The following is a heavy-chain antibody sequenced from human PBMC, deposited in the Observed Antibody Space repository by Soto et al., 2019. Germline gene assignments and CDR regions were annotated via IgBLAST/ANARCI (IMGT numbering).Heavy chain of an antibody. CDR3: ARTEAVGKYYSGVAF. CDR2: VHPGDSDT. D-gene: IGHD1-1*01. CDR1: GYNFSNHW. J-gene: IGHJ6*04. V-gene: IGHV5-51*01. Sequence: GESLKISCKVSGYNFSNHWIAWVRQMPGKGLEWMGLVHPGDSDTRYSPSFQGQVTISADKSISPAYLQWSRLKASDTAMYYCARTEAVGKYYSGVAFGGKGTTVPVSS.